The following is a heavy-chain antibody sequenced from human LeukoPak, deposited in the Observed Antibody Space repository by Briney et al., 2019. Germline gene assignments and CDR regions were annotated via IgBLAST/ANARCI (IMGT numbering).Heavy chain of an antibody. D-gene: IGHD4-17*01. CDR2: ISSSSSYI. Sequence: GGSLRLSCAASGFTFSSYSMNWVRQAPGKGLEWVSSISSSSSYIYYADSVKGRFTISRDNAKNSLYLQMNSLRAEDTAVYYCPRDYGECAGEFEYWGQGPLVTVSS. J-gene: IGHJ4*02. CDR1: GFTFSSYS. V-gene: IGHV3-21*01. CDR3: PRDYGECAGEFEY.